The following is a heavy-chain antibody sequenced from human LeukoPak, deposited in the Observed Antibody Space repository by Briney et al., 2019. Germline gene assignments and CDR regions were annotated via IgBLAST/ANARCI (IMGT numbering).Heavy chain of an antibody. CDR2: IYTSGST. Sequence: SETLSLTCTVSGGSISSYYWSWIRQPAGKGLEWIGRIYTSGSTNYNPSLKSRVTMSVDTSKNQFSLKLSSVTAADTAVYYCAKGGTAVAIYYYYYMDVWGKGTTVTVSS. V-gene: IGHV4-4*07. CDR3: AKGGTAVAIYYYYYMDV. J-gene: IGHJ6*03. D-gene: IGHD6-19*01. CDR1: GGSISSYY.